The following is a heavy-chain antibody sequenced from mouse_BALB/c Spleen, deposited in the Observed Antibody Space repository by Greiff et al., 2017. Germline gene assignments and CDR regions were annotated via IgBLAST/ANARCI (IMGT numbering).Heavy chain of an antibody. CDR1: GFSLTSYG. Sequence: QVQLKQSGPGLVAPSQSLSITCTVSGFSLTSYGVHWVRQPPGKGLEWLGVIWAGGSTNYNSALMSRLSISKDNSKSQVFLKMNSLQTDDTAMYYCARETLISIVVDYYAMDYWGQGTSVTVSS. D-gene: IGHD1-1*02. CDR3: ARETLISIVVDYYAMDY. J-gene: IGHJ4*01. CDR2: IWAGGST. V-gene: IGHV2-9*02.